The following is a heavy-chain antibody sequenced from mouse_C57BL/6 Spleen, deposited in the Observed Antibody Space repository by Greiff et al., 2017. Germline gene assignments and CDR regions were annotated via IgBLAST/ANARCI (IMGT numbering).Heavy chain of an antibody. J-gene: IGHJ1*03. CDR2: IDPANGNT. CDR1: GFNIKNTY. Sequence: EVNVVESVAELVRPGASVKLSCTASGFNIKNTYMHWVKQRPEQGLEWIGRIDPANGNTKYAPKFQGKATITADTSSNTAYLQLSSLTSEDTAIYYCSRLYYYGSSPYWYFDVWGTGTTVTVSS. V-gene: IGHV14-3*01. D-gene: IGHD1-1*01. CDR3: SRLYYYGSSPYWYFDV.